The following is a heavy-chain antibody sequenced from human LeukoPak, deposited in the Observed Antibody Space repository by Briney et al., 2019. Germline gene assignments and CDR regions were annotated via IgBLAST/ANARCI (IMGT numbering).Heavy chain of an antibody. D-gene: IGHD3-22*01. CDR3: ATTTRTSGFYLDY. CDR1: GGSISSSSYY. J-gene: IGHJ4*02. V-gene: IGHV4-39*01. CDR2: IYYSGST. Sequence: PSETLSLTCTVSGGSISSSSYYWVWIRQPPGKGLEWIGSIYYSGSTYKNPSLKSRVIISVDTSKNQFSLKVSSVTAADTAVYYCATTTRTSGFYLDYWGQGTLVTVSS.